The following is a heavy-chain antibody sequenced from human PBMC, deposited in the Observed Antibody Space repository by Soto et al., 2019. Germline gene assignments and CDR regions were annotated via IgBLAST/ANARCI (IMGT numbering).Heavy chain of an antibody. CDR1: GNTFTYRY. CDR3: ASGGAGSGPFTWELPDH. J-gene: IGHJ4*02. D-gene: IGHD1-26*01. Sequence: QMQLVQSGAEVKKTGSTVTVSCKALGNTFTYRYLHWVRQAPGQAHEWMGWITPFSGDVHYAQKFQERATITRDRSINTAYMRMSSLRSEDKAMYYCASGGAGSGPFTWELPDHWGQGTLVTVSS. V-gene: IGHV1-45*02. CDR2: ITPFSGDV.